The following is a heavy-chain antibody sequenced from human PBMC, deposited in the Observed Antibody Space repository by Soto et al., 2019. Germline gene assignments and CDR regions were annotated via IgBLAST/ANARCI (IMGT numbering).Heavy chain of an antibody. CDR2: IGVGGGGT. Sequence: GGSLRLSCAASGFTFSSFPMTWVRQAPGKGLQWVSSIGVGGGGTYYADSVEGRFTVSRDNSENTLYLQMNSLRAEDTAIYYCAKHMVGASRPYDYWGQRTLVTVSS. CDR3: AKHMVGASRPYDY. D-gene: IGHD1-26*01. V-gene: IGHV3-23*01. J-gene: IGHJ4*02. CDR1: GFTFSSFP.